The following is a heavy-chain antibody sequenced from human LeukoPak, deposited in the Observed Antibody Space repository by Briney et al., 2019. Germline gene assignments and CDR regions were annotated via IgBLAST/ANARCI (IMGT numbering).Heavy chain of an antibody. J-gene: IGHJ6*02. CDR2: INHSGST. V-gene: IGHV4-34*01. D-gene: IGHD6-19*01. CDR1: GGSFSGYY. Sequence: PSETLSLTCAVYGGSFSGYYWSWIRQPPGKGLEWIGEINHSGSTNYNPSLKSRVTISVDTSKNQFSLKLSSVTAADTAVYYCARGESTTGGWSPTAARKYYYYGMDVWGQGTTVTVSS. CDR3: ARGESTTGGWSPTAARKYYYYGMDV.